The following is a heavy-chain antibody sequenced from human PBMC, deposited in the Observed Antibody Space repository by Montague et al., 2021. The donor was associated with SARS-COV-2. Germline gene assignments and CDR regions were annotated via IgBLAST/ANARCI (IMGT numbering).Heavy chain of an antibody. D-gene: IGHD2-21*01. CDR2: IYHTRST. Sequence: TLSLTCTVSGGSITSGGYYWTWIRQHPGKGLEWIGYIYHTRSTYYNPSLQSRLRTSVDTSKNEFSLTLTSVTAADTAIYYCARDRGWGSRGAGYIDLWGRGTLVTVSS. CDR1: GGSITSGGYY. V-gene: IGHV4-31*03. CDR3: ARDRGWGSRGAGYIDL. J-gene: IGHJ2*01.